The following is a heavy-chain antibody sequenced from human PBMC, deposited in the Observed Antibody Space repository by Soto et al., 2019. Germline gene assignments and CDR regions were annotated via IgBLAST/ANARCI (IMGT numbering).Heavy chain of an antibody. D-gene: IGHD6-19*01. CDR3: ARADSSGWYARF. CDR1: GGTFSSYA. J-gene: IGHJ4*02. Sequence: QVQLVQSGAEVKKPGSSVKVSCKASGGTFSSYAISWVRQAPGQGVDWMGGIIPIFGTANYAQKFQGRVTITADKATSTAYMEMSSLRSEDTAVYYCARADSSGWYARFWGQGTLVTVSS. V-gene: IGHV1-69*06. CDR2: IIPIFGTA.